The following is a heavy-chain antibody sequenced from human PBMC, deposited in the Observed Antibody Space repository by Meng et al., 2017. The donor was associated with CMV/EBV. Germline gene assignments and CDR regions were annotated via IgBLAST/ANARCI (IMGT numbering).Heavy chain of an antibody. CDR1: GGSISSSSYY. CDR2: IYYSGST. D-gene: IGHD2-2*01. J-gene: IGHJ6*02. CDR3: ARDQDIVVVPAAINFYYYYGMDV. V-gene: IGHV4-39*02. Sequence: GSLRLSCTVSGGSISSSSYYWGWIRQPPGKGLEWIGSIYYSGSTYYNPSLKSRVTISVDTSKNQFSLKLSSVTAADTAVYYCARDQDIVVVPAAINFYYYYGMDVWGQGTTVTVSS.